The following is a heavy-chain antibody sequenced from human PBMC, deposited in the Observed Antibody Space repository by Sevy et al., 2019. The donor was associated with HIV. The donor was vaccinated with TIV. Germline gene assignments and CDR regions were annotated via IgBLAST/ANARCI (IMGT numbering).Heavy chain of an antibody. CDR2: ISGSGGST. CDR3: AKDGYIPSVGDENYYYYYMEV. J-gene: IGHJ6*03. Sequence: GGSLRLSCAASGFTFSSYAMSWVRQAPGKGLEWVSAISGSGGSTYYADSVKGRFTISRDNSKNTLYLQMNSLRAEDTAVYYCAKDGYIPSVGDENYYYYYMEVWGKGTTVTVSS. CDR1: GFTFSSYA. D-gene: IGHD3-16*01. V-gene: IGHV3-23*01.